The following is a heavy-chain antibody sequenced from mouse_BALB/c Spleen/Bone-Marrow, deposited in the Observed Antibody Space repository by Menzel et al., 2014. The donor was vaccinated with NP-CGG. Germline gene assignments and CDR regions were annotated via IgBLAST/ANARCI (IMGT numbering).Heavy chain of an antibody. J-gene: IGHJ2*01. V-gene: IGHV5-6-5*01. CDR3: ARSVSYNYFFNL. CDR1: GFSLSDFA. D-gene: IGHD1-3*01. Sequence: EESGGRLVTPGTPLTLTCTVSGFSLSDFAVSWVRQAPGKGLEWIAIISSSDNTYYASWAKGRLTISKTSTTVDLKMTSLTTEDTATYFCARSVSYNYFFNLWGQGTLVTVSS. CDR2: ISSSDNT.